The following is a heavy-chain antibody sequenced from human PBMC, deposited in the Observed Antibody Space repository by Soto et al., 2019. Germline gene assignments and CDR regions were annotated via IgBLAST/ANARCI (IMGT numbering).Heavy chain of an antibody. CDR2: ISGSGGRT. D-gene: IGHD6-13*01. CDR1: GFTFSSYA. Sequence: EVQLLESGGGLVQPGGSLRLSCAASGFTFSSYAMSWVRQAPGKGLEWVSAISGSGGRTYYADSVKGRFTISRDNSKNTLYLQMNSLRAEDTAVYYCAKDSTAAGSYDYWGQGTLVTVSS. CDR3: AKDSTAAGSYDY. V-gene: IGHV3-23*01. J-gene: IGHJ4*02.